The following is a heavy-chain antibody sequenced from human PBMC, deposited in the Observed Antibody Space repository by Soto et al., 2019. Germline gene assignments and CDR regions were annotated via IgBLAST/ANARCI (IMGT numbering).Heavy chain of an antibody. V-gene: IGHV3-23*01. CDR1: GFTFSSYA. J-gene: IGHJ4*02. CDR3: ANSLSTATSFDY. CDR2: ISVTGDT. Sequence: GSLRLSCAASGFTFSSYAMNWVRQAPGKGPEWVSHISVTGDTYYADSVKGRFTISRDNSKNTLFLQMNSLRAEDTAVYYCANSLSTATSFDYWGQGTPVTVSS.